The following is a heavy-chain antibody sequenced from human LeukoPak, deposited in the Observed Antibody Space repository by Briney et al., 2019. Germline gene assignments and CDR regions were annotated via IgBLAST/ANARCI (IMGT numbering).Heavy chain of an antibody. CDR1: GGSISSSSYY. CDR2: IYYSGST. CDR3: ARDIAVAGPSETRDAFDI. Sequence: PSETLSLTCTVSGGSISSSSYYWGWIRQPPGKGLEWIGSIYYSGSTYYNPSLKSRVTISVDTSKNQFSLKLSSVTAADTAVYYYARDIAVAGPSETRDAFDIWGQGTMVTVSS. D-gene: IGHD6-19*01. J-gene: IGHJ3*02. V-gene: IGHV4-39*07.